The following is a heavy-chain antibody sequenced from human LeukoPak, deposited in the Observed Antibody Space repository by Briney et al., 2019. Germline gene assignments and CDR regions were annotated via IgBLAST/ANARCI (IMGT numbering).Heavy chain of an antibody. CDR2: IYYTGST. CDR3: ARVGDWNDLVY. Sequence: SETLSLTCSVSGDSISSSTYYWGWIRQPPGKGLEWIGSIYYTGSTYYNPSLKIRVTISVDTSKNQFSLKLSSVTAADTAVYYCARVGDWNDLVYWGQGTLVTVSS. J-gene: IGHJ4*02. D-gene: IGHD1-1*01. V-gene: IGHV4-39*07. CDR1: GDSISSSTYY.